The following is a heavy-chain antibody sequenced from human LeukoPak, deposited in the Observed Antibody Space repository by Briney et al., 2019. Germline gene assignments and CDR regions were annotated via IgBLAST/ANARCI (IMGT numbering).Heavy chain of an antibody. Sequence: SETLSLTCTVSGGSISSYYWSWIRQPPGKGLEWIGYIYYSGSTNYNPSLKSRVTISVDTSKNQFSLKLSSVTAADTAVYYCARGWSYYDSSGYYYVTARFDYWGQGTLVTVSS. CDR1: GGSISSYY. J-gene: IGHJ4*02. D-gene: IGHD3-22*01. V-gene: IGHV4-59*12. CDR3: ARGWSYYDSSGYYYVTARFDY. CDR2: IYYSGST.